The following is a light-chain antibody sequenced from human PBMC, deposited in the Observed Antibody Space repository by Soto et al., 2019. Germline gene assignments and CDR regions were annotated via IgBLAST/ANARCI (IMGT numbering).Light chain of an antibody. Sequence: QSALTQPASVSGSPGQSITISSTGTSSDVGGYNYVSWYQQHPGKAPQLMIYDVSNRPSGVSNRFSGSKSGNTASLTISGLQAEDEADYYCSSYISSSTPYVFGTGTKVTVL. CDR1: SSDVGGYNY. V-gene: IGLV2-14*01. CDR2: DVS. J-gene: IGLJ1*01. CDR3: SSYISSSTPYV.